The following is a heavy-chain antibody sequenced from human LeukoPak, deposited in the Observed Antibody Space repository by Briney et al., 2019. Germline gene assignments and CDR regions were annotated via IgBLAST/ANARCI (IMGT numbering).Heavy chain of an antibody. D-gene: IGHD7-27*01. CDR3: ARDSPSNWGYRHDAFDI. CDR1: GGSISSHY. CDR2: LFHSGST. J-gene: IGHJ3*02. Sequence: SETLSLTCSVSGGSISSHYWSWIRQPPGKELEWIGYLFHSGSTNYNPSLQSRVTISVDTSRNHFSLKLTSVTAADTAVYYCARDSPSNWGYRHDAFDIWGQGTMVTVSS. V-gene: IGHV4-59*11.